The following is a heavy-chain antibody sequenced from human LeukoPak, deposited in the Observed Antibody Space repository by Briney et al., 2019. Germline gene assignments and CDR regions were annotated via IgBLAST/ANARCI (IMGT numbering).Heavy chain of an antibody. V-gene: IGHV3-23*01. Sequence: GGSLRLSCAASGFTFSDYFMNWVRQAPGKGLAWISTVSASGDSTSYADSVKGRFTISRDNSKNALYLQVNSLRADDAALYYCAKSHYYGSGSIDYWGQGTLVTVSS. CDR1: GFTFSDYF. CDR2: VSASGDST. CDR3: AKSHYYGSGSIDY. D-gene: IGHD3-10*01. J-gene: IGHJ4*02.